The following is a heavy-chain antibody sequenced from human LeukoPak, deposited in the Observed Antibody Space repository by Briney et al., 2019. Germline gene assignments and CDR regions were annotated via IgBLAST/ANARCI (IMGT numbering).Heavy chain of an antibody. D-gene: IGHD3-10*01. J-gene: IGHJ4*02. CDR3: ASVPASGSGTYYSDY. V-gene: IGHV4-30-4*01. Sequence: SETLSLTCTVSGGSISSASYYWSWIRQPPGKGLEWIGYIYYSGNTYYNPSLKSRVTMSVDTSKNQFSLKLYSVTAADTAVYYCASVPASGSGTYYSDYWGQGTLVTVSS. CDR2: IYYSGNT. CDR1: GGSISSASYY.